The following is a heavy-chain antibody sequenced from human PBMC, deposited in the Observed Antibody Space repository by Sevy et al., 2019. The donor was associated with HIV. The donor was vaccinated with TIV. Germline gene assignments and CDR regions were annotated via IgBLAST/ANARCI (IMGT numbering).Heavy chain of an antibody. CDR2: ISGSGGST. V-gene: IGHV3-23*01. CDR1: GFTFSSYA. J-gene: IGHJ2*01. D-gene: IGHD6-6*01. Sequence: GGSLRLSCAASGFTFSSYAMSWVRQAPGKGLEWVSGISGSGGSTYYADSVKGRFTISRDNSKNTLYLQTNSLRAEDTAVYYGAKDLGDSSSGVDLWGRGTLVTISS. CDR3: AKDLGDSSSGVDL.